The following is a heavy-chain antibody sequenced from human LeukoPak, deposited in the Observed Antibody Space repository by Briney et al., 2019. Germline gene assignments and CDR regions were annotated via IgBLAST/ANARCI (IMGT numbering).Heavy chain of an antibody. CDR3: AGDIDWGFDR. V-gene: IGHV3-48*02. D-gene: IGHD3-9*01. CDR2: IRSTDGAI. J-gene: IGHJ4*02. Sequence: GGSLRLSCAASGFTFRLYSMNWVRQAPGKGLEWLSYIRSTDGAISYADSVKGRFTISRDNAKNSVYLQMNSLRDEDTAVYFCAGDIDWGFDRWGQGTLVTVSS. CDR1: GFTFRLYS.